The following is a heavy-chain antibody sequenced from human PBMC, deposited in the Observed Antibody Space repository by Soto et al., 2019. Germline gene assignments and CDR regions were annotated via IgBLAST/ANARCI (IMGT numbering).Heavy chain of an antibody. Sequence: GASVKVCCKASGYTYTSYYIHWVRQEHRQGLEWMGIINPSGGSTSYAQKFQGRVTMTRDTSTSTVYMELSSLRSEDTAVYYCARGGCSGGSCYPARKYNKPYGMDVWGQGTTVTVSS. V-gene: IGHV1-46*01. CDR2: INPSGGST. CDR3: ARGGCSGGSCYPARKYNKPYGMDV. CDR1: GYTYTSYY. D-gene: IGHD2-15*01. J-gene: IGHJ6*02.